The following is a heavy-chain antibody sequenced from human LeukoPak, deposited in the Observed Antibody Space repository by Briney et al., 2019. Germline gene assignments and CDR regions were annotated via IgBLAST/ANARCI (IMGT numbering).Heavy chain of an antibody. V-gene: IGHV1-46*01. J-gene: IGHJ4*02. CDR1: GYTFTGYY. CDR3: ARIYSSGWYVDY. Sequence: ASVKVSCKASGYTFTGYYMHWVRQAPGQGLEWMGIINPSGGSTSYAQKFQGRVTMTRDTSTSTVYMELSSLRSEDTAVYYCARIYSSGWYVDYWGQGTLVTVSS. D-gene: IGHD6-19*01. CDR2: INPSGGST.